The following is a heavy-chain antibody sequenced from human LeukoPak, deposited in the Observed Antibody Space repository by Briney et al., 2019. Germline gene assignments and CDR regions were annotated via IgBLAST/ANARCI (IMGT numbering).Heavy chain of an antibody. J-gene: IGHJ4*02. D-gene: IGHD2/OR15-2a*01. V-gene: IGHV3-74*01. CDR3: GRVEVLGGG. CDR1: GFTFSSYW. CDR2: INTDAPTT. Sequence: GGSLRLSCAASGFTFSSYWMQWVRQAPGKGLVGVSRINTDAPTTNYAHSVKGRFTISRDNAKNTLYLQINSLRAEDTAVYYCGRVEVLGGGWGQGTLVTVSS.